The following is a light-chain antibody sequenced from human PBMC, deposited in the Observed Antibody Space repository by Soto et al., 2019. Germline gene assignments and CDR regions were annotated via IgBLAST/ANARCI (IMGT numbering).Light chain of an antibody. Sequence: DIQMTQSPSSLSASVGDRVTITCRASQSINMYVNWYQQKPGKAPKVLIHAASSLLSGVPSRFSGSGSGTDFTLTISSLQPEDFASYYCQQSYSIPWTFGQGTKVEIK. CDR3: QQSYSIPWT. CDR1: QSINMY. V-gene: IGKV1-39*01. CDR2: AAS. J-gene: IGKJ1*01.